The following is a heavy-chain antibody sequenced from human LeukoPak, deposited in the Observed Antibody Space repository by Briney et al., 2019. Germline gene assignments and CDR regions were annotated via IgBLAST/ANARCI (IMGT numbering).Heavy chain of an antibody. Sequence: ASVKVSCKASGFTFSSYAFHWVRQAPGQGLDWLGSINGGSGTTRYSEKWQARVTITRDTSTTTAYLELSSIKPEDTAIYYCARGDWRWHLDFWGRGTLVTVSS. D-gene: IGHD2-21*01. CDR3: ARGDWRWHLDF. J-gene: IGHJ2*01. CDR2: INGGSGTT. V-gene: IGHV1-3*01. CDR1: GFTFSSYA.